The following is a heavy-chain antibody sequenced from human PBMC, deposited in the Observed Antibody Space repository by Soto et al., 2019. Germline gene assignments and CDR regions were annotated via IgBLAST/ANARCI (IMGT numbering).Heavy chain of an antibody. CDR3: ARGGQYQLLIQYWFDP. CDR1: GGTFSSYA. CDR2: IIPIFGTA. Sequence: SVKVSCKASGGTFSSYAISWVRQAPGQGLEWMGGIIPIFGTANYAQKFQGRVTIAADESTSTAYMELSSLRSEDTAVYDCARGGQYQLLIQYWFDPWGQGSLVTVSS. D-gene: IGHD2-2*01. V-gene: IGHV1-69*13. J-gene: IGHJ5*02.